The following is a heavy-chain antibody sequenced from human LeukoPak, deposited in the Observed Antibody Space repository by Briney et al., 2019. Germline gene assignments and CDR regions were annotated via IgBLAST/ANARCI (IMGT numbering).Heavy chain of an antibody. CDR2: IYTSGST. D-gene: IGHD4-17*01. Sequence: PSETLSLTCSVSGGSISSYYWSWIRQPAGKGLEWIGRIYTSGSTNYNPSLKSRVTMSVDTSKNQFSLKLSSVTAADTAVYYCARDHSYVDYDGSWFDPWGQGTLVTVSS. J-gene: IGHJ5*02. CDR3: ARDHSYVDYDGSWFDP. V-gene: IGHV4-4*07. CDR1: GGSISSYY.